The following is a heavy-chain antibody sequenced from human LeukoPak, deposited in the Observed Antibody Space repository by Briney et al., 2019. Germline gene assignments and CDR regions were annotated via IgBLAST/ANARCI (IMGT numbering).Heavy chain of an antibody. D-gene: IGHD3-16*01. J-gene: IGHJ5*02. CDR2: ISYDGSNK. CDR3: ARALPYDYGWVDP. CDR1: GFTFSSYA. V-gene: IGHV3-30-3*01. Sequence: PGGSLRLSCAASGFTFSSYAMHWVRQAPGKGLEWVAVISYDGSNKYYADSVKGRFTISRDNSKNTLYLQMNSLRAEDTAVYCCARALPYDYGWVDPWGQGTLVTVSS.